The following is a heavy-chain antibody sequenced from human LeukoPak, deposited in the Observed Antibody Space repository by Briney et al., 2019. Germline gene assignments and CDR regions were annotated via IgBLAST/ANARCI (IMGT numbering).Heavy chain of an antibody. D-gene: IGHD3-9*01. Sequence: PSETLSLTCSVSGGSITSYYWSWIRQPPGKGLEWIGFIYYSANANYNPSLKSRVTISVDTSKNHLSLKLNSVTAADTAVYYCAREGTGLVIITASFDYWGQGILVTVSS. V-gene: IGHV4-59*12. CDR3: AREGTGLVIITASFDY. CDR2: IYYSANA. CDR1: GGSITSYY. J-gene: IGHJ4*02.